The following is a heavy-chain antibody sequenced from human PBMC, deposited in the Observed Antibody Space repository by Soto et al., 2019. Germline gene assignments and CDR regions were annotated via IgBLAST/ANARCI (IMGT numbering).Heavy chain of an antibody. Sequence: ASVKVSCKASGYTFTSYYMHWVLQAPGQGLEWMGIINPSGGSTSYAQKFQGRVTMTRDTSTSTVYMELSSLRSEDTAVYYCARDRQQLAYYYGMDVWGQGTTVTVSS. D-gene: IGHD6-13*01. CDR2: INPSGGST. CDR1: GYTFTSYY. CDR3: ARDRQQLAYYYGMDV. V-gene: IGHV1-46*01. J-gene: IGHJ6*02.